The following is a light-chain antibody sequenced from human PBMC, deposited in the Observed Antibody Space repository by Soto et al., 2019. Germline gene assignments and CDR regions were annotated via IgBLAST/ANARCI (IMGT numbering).Light chain of an antibody. V-gene: IGKV1-5*01. CDR2: GAS. CDR3: QHYNSYSEA. J-gene: IGKJ1*01. CDR1: QSITIY. Sequence: DIQMTESRSSLASSVGGIITITCRASQSITIYLNWYQQKPGEAPNLLIFGASTLQSGVPSRFSGSGSGTDFTLTISSLQPDDFATYYCQHYNSYSEAFGQGTKVDI.